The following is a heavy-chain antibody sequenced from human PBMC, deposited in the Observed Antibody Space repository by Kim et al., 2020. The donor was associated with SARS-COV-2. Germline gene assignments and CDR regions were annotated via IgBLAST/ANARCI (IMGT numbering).Heavy chain of an antibody. V-gene: IGHV3-33*01. CDR3: ARGTWGYDSSGYQTENYFDY. Sequence: GGSLRLSCAASGFTFSSYGMHWVRQAPGKGLEWVAVIWYDGSNKYYADSVKGRFTISRDNSKNTLYLQMNSLRAEDTAVYYCARGTWGYDSSGYQTENYFDYWGQGALVTVSS. CDR2: IWYDGSNK. D-gene: IGHD3-22*01. CDR1: GFTFSSYG. J-gene: IGHJ4*02.